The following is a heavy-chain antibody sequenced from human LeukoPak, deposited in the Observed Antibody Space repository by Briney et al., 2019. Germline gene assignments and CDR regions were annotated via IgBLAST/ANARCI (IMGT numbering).Heavy chain of an antibody. CDR3: AKDRSWTDKIPLRYYYYGMDV. CDR2: ISYDGSNK. J-gene: IGHJ6*02. Sequence: TGGSLRLSCAASGFTFSSYGMHWVRQAPGKGLEWVAVISYDGSNKYYADSVKGRFTISRDNSKNTLYLQMNSLRAEDTAVYYCAKDRSWTDKIPLRYYYYGMDVWGQGTTVTVSS. V-gene: IGHV3-30*18. D-gene: IGHD2-15*01. CDR1: GFTFSSYG.